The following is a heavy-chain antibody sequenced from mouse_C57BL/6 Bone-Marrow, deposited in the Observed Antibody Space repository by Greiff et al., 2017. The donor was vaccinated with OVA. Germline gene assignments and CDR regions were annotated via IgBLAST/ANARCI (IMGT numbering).Heavy chain of an antibody. V-gene: IGHV1-64*01. CDR2: IHPNSGST. D-gene: IGHD2-4*01. Sequence: QVQLQQPGAELVKPGASVKLSCKASGYTFTSYWMHWVKQRPGQGIEWIGMIHPNSGSTNYNEKFKSKATLTVDKSSSTAYMQLSSLTSEDSAVYYCASRNYDYDGVPFDYWGQGTTLTVSS. CDR3: ASRNYDYDGVPFDY. CDR1: GYTFTSYW. J-gene: IGHJ2*01.